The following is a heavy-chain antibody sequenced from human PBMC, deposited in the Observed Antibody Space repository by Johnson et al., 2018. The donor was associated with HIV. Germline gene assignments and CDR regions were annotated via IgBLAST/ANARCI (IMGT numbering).Heavy chain of an antibody. J-gene: IGHJ3*02. CDR2: ISYDRSNK. Sequence: QLVESGGGVVQPGRSLRLSCAASGFTFSSYAMHWVRQAPGKGLEWVAVISYDRSNKDYADSVKGRFTISRDNSKNTFFLQMDSLRAEDTAVYYCARDPYTSAGNPFDIWGQGTRVTVS. CDR3: ARDPYTSAGNPFDI. CDR1: GFTFSSYA. D-gene: IGHD3-10*01. V-gene: IGHV3-30-3*01.